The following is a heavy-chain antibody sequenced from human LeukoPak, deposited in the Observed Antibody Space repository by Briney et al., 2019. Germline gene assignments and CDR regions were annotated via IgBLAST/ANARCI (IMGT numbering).Heavy chain of an antibody. CDR1: GGTFSSYA. Sequence: SVKVSCKASGGTFSSYAISWVRQAPGQGLEWMGRIIPILGIANYAQKFQGRVTITADKSTSTAYMELSSLRSEDTAVYYCARDGPNWAEGFDYWGQGTLVTVSS. CDR2: IIPILGIA. D-gene: IGHD1-1*01. J-gene: IGHJ4*02. V-gene: IGHV1-69*04. CDR3: ARDGPNWAEGFDY.